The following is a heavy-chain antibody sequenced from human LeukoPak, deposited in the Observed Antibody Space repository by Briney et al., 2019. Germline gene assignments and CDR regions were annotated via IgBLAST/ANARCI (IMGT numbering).Heavy chain of an antibody. CDR3: AWEGYTYDYPYFDY. CDR2: TKQDGSEE. V-gene: IGHV3-7*04. CDR1: GFTFSSYW. D-gene: IGHD5-18*01. Sequence: GGSLRLSCAASGFTFSSYWMTWVRQAPGKGLEWVAKTKQDGSEEYYVDSVKGRFTISRDNAKNSLYLQMDSLRAEDTAVYYCAWEGYTYDYPYFDYWGQGTLVTVSS. J-gene: IGHJ4*02.